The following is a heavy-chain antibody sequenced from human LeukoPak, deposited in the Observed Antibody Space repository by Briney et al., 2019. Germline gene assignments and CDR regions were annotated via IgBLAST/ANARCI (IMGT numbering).Heavy chain of an antibody. CDR1: GYSISSGYH. J-gene: IGHJ4*02. Sequence: PSETLSLTCTVSGYSISSGYHWGWIRQPPGKGLEWIGSLYHSGTTYDNPSLKSRVTISVDTSKNQFSLKLNSVTAADTAVYYCARDRIVATGYFDYWGQGTLVTVSS. D-gene: IGHD5-12*01. CDR2: LYHSGTT. CDR3: ARDRIVATGYFDY. V-gene: IGHV4-38-2*02.